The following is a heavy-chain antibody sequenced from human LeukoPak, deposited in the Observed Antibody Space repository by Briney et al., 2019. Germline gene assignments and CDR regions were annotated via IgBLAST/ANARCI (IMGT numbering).Heavy chain of an antibody. D-gene: IGHD1-26*01. Sequence: SVKVSCKASGGTFSSYTISWVRQAPGQGLEWMGRIIPILGIANYAQKFQGRVTITADKSTSTAYMELSSLRSEDTAVYYCARGRGARINWFDPWGQGTLVTVSS. CDR2: IIPILGIA. CDR3: ARGRGARINWFDP. J-gene: IGHJ5*02. V-gene: IGHV1-69*02. CDR1: GGTFSSYT.